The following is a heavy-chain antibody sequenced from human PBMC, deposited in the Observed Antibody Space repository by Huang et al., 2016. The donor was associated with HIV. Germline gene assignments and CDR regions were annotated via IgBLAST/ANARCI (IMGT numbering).Heavy chain of an antibody. J-gene: IGHJ4*02. CDR3: ASIDYYDTSGPQRGYFDN. Sequence: QVQLVQSGAEVKKPGSSVQVSCKASGGTFSNFAIGWVRQAPGQGLEWMGRIIPIVGTANYAQKFQGRVTITADESTTTAYMELSSLRSEDTAVYYCASIDYYDTSGPQRGYFDNWGQGALVTVSS. CDR2: IIPIVGTA. D-gene: IGHD3-22*01. CDR1: GGTFSNFA. V-gene: IGHV1-69*01.